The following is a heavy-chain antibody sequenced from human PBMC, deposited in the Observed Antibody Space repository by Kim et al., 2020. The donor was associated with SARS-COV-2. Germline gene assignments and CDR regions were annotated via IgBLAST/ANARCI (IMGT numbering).Heavy chain of an antibody. Sequence: RVTISVDTSKNQFSLKLSSVTAADTAVYYCARAYYYDSSGYYYVGFAFDIWGQGTMVTVSS. V-gene: IGHV4-59*01. D-gene: IGHD3-22*01. CDR3: ARAYYYDSSGYYYVGFAFDI. J-gene: IGHJ3*02.